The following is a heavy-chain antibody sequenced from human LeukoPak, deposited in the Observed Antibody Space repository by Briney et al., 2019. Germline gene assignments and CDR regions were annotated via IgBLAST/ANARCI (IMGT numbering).Heavy chain of an antibody. CDR1: GFTQSRYE. CDR2: FWSICCHI. D-gene: IGHD3-22*01. J-gene: IGHJ5*02. CDR3: ARDGYDSRGYSNWFDP. V-gene: IGHV3-48*03. Sequence: QPGGSVRLSCAASGFTQSRYEMNWVREAPGKGVEWVSYFWSICCHIYHAVSVKGRLTISRDNDKNSLYLQMNSLRAEDTAVYYCARDGYDSRGYSNWFDPWGQGNLVTVSS.